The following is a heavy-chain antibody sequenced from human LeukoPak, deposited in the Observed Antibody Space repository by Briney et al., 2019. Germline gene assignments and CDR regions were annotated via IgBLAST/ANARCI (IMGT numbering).Heavy chain of an antibody. CDR3: YGANAEH. D-gene: IGHD4-23*01. CDR1: GFTFSSYW. CDR2: TDTDGSST. Sequence: GGSLRLSCAASGFTFSSYWMHWVRQAPGKGLVWVSGTDTDGSSTMYADSVKGRFTIARDNAKNTLYLQMNSLRAEDTAVYYCYGANAEHWGQGTLVTVSS. J-gene: IGHJ1*01. V-gene: IGHV3-74*03.